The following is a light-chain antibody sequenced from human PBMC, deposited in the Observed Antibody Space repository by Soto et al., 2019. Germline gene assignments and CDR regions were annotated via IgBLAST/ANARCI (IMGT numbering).Light chain of an antibody. V-gene: IGLV2-8*01. CDR3: SSYARSSNLV. CDR1: SNDVGGYNY. J-gene: IGLJ1*01. Sequence: QSVLTQPPSASGSPGQSVTIACTGTSNDVGGYNYVSWYQQHPGKAPKLMIYEIIKRPSGVPDRFSGSKSGNTASLTVSGLQAEDETDYYSSSYARSSNLVFGTGDKVTVL. CDR2: EII.